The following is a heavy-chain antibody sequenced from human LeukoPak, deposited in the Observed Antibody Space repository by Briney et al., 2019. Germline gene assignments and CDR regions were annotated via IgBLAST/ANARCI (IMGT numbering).Heavy chain of an antibody. D-gene: IGHD3-10*01. CDR3: AKFYGSGNYLDY. Sequence: GGSLRLSCAVSGFSFSNYAMHWVRQAPGKGLEWVAVISNDGDAQYYADSVKGRFTISRDTSKKTLFLQMNSLRAEDTAVYYCAKFYGSGNYLDYWGQGTLVTVSS. V-gene: IGHV3-30*18. J-gene: IGHJ4*02. CDR1: GFSFSNYA. CDR2: ISNDGDAQ.